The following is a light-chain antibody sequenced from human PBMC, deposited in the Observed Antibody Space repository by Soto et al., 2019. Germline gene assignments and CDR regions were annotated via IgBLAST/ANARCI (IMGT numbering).Light chain of an antibody. J-gene: IGKJ1*01. CDR1: QSVGSN. V-gene: IGKV3-20*01. CDR3: QQYGGSPRT. Sequence: EIVLTQSPATLSSFPGGRVTLSCRARQSVGSNLAWYQQKPGQAPRLLIYDASNRATGIPDRFSGSGSGTDFTLTISRLEPEDFAVYYCQQYGGSPRTFGQGTKVDIK. CDR2: DAS.